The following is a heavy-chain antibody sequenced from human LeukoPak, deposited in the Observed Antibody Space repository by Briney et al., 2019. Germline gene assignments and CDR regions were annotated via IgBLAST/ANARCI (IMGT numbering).Heavy chain of an antibody. V-gene: IGHV3-7*01. J-gene: IGHJ4*02. Sequence: GSLRLSCAASGFTFSSYWMSWVRQAPGKGLEWVANIKQDGSEKYYVDSVKGRFTISRDNAKNSLYLQMNSLRAEDTAVYYCAREGRGSYDYVWGSYRYEYYFDYWGQGTLVTVSS. CDR3: AREGRGSYDYVWGSYRYEYYFDY. CDR1: GFTFSSYW. D-gene: IGHD3-16*02. CDR2: IKQDGSEK.